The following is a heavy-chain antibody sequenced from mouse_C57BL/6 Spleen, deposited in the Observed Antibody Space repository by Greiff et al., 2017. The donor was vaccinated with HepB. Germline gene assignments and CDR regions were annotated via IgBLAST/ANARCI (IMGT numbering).Heavy chain of an antibody. D-gene: IGHD2-3*01. V-gene: IGHV1-82*01. CDR1: GYAFSSSW. J-gene: IGHJ2*01. CDR2: IYPGDGDT. Sequence: QVQLQQSGPELVKPGASVKISCKASGYAFSSSWMNWVKQRPGKGLEWIGRIYPGDGDTNYNGKFKGKATLTADKSSSTAYMQLSSLTSEDSAVYFCARLGGGYYPYYFDYWGQGTTLTVSS. CDR3: ARLGGGYYPYYFDY.